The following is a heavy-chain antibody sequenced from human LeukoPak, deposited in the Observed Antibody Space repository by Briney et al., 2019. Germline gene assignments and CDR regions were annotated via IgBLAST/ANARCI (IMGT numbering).Heavy chain of an antibody. CDR1: GYSISSGYY. CDR2: IDHSGST. J-gene: IGHJ3*02. CDR3: ASPHSDSKKLPDAFDI. D-gene: IGHD3-22*01. Sequence: SETLSLTCTVSGYSISSGYYWGWIRQPPGKGLEWTGSIDHSGSTYYNPSLKSRITISVDTSKNQFSLKLSSVTAADTAVYYCASPHSDSKKLPDAFDIWGQGTMVTVSS. V-gene: IGHV4-38-2*02.